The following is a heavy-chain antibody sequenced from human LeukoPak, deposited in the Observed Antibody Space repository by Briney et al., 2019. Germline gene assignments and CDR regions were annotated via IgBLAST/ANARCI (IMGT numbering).Heavy chain of an antibody. CDR1: GGTFSSYA. CDR2: INPSGGST. CDR3: ASWPDSSSSDLYYYYYGMDV. V-gene: IGHV1-46*01. J-gene: IGHJ6*02. D-gene: IGHD6-6*01. Sequence: VASVKVSCTASGGTFSSYAISWVRQAPGQGLEWMGIINPSGGSTSFAQKFQGRVTMTRDTSTSTVYMELSSLRSEDTAVYYCASWPDSSSSDLYYYYYGMDVWGQGTTVTVSS.